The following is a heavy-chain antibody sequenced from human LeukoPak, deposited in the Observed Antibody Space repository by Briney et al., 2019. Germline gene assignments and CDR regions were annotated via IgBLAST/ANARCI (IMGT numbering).Heavy chain of an antibody. J-gene: IGHJ2*01. CDR2: TYYRSKWYN. CDR1: GDSVSSNSAA. D-gene: IGHD2-15*01. Sequence: SQTLSLTCAISGDSVSSNSAAWNWIRQSPSRGLEWLGRTYYRSKWYNDYAVSVKSRITINPDTSKNQFSLQLNSVTPEDTAVYYCARYASPYCSGGSCYSGWYFDLWGRGTLVTVSS. CDR3: ARYASPYCSGGSCYSGWYFDL. V-gene: IGHV6-1*01.